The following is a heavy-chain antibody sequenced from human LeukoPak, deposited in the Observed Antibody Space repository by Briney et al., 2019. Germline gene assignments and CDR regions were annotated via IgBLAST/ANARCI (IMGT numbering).Heavy chain of an antibody. D-gene: IGHD3-22*01. CDR1: GFTFSDSY. Sequence: GGSLRLSCAASGFTFSDSYMSWIRQAPGKGLELVSYISSSGSYTKSADSVKGRFTISRDNTKNSLYLQMNSLRAGDTAAYYCASPNHYDTSGYSWGDWGQGTVVTVSS. J-gene: IGHJ4*02. CDR2: ISSSGSYT. CDR3: ASPNHYDTSGYSWGD. V-gene: IGHV3-11*06.